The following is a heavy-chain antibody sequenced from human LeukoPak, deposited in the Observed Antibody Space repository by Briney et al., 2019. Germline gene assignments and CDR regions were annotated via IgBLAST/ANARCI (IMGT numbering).Heavy chain of an antibody. V-gene: IGHV1-2*04. D-gene: IGHD6-19*01. CDR3: ARGIAVAFYDAFDI. J-gene: IGHJ3*02. Sequence: ASVKVSCKASGYTFTGYYMHWVRQAPGQGLEWMGWINPNSGGTNYAQKLQGWVTMTRDTSISTAYMELSRLRSDDTAVYYCARGIAVAFYDAFDIWGQGTTVTVSS. CDR2: INPNSGGT. CDR1: GYTFTGYY.